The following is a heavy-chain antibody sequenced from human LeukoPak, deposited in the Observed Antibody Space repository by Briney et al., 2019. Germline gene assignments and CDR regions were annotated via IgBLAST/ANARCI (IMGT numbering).Heavy chain of an antibody. J-gene: IGHJ4*02. CDR3: ARGARDSSGYYYPFDY. V-gene: IGHV4-61*02. D-gene: IGHD3-22*01. CDR2: IYTSGST. Sequence: PSQTLSLTCTVYGGSISSGSYYWSWLRQPAGKGLEWIGRIYTSGSTNYNPSPKSRVTISVDTSKNQFSLKLSSVTAADTAVYYCARGARDSSGYYYPFDYWGQGTLVTVSS. CDR1: GGSISSGSYY.